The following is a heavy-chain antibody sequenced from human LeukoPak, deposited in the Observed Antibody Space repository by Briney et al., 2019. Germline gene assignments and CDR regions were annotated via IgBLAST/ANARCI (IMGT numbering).Heavy chain of an antibody. CDR1: GASISSGSYY. CDR3: ARVRCSGGSCPYYYYYYMDV. D-gene: IGHD2-15*01. Sequence: SETLSLTCTVSGASISSGSYYWSWIRQPAGKGLEWIGRIYTSGSTNYNPSLKSRVTISVDTSKNQFSLKLSSVTAADTAVYYCARVRCSGGSCPYYYYYYMDVWGKGTTVTVSS. J-gene: IGHJ6*03. CDR2: IYTSGST. V-gene: IGHV4-61*02.